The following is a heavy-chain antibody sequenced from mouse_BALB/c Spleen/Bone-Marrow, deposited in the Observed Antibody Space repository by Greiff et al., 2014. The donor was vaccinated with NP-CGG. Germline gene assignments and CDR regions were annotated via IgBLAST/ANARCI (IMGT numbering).Heavy chain of an antibody. Sequence: EVKLVESGGGLVKPGGSLKLSCAASGFAFSSYDMSWVRQTPEKRLEWVAYISHGGGTTYYSDTVKGRFTISRDNAKNTLYLQMSSLKSEDTAIYYCTRHGGYYPYYYAMDYWGQGTSVTFSS. CDR1: GFAFSSYD. J-gene: IGHJ4*01. D-gene: IGHD2-3*01. CDR3: TRHGGYYPYYYAMDY. V-gene: IGHV5-12-1*01. CDR2: ISHGGGTT.